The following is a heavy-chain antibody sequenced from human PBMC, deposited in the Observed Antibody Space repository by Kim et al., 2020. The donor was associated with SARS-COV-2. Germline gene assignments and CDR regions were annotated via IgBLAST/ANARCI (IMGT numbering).Heavy chain of an antibody. J-gene: IGHJ4*02. Sequence: GGSLRLSCAASGFTFSSYAMSWVRQAPGKGLEWVSAISGSGGSTYYADSVKGRFTISRDNSKNTLYLQMNSLRAEDTAVYYCAKGGPVEMATSSTNFGYWGQGTLVTVSS. CDR3: AKGGPVEMATSSTNFGY. D-gene: IGHD5-12*01. V-gene: IGHV3-23*01. CDR1: GFTFSSYA. CDR2: ISGSGGST.